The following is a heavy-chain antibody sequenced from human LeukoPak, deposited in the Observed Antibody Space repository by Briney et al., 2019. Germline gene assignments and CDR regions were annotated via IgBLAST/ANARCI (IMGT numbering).Heavy chain of an antibody. CDR1: GXTFSSSW. Sequence: GGSLRLSCAASGXTFSSSWVSWVRQAPGKGREWVANIKHDGSEKYHVDSVKGRFTISRDNAKNSLYLQMNSLRAEDTAVYYCARDRSMYYWGQGTLVIVSS. D-gene: IGHD3-3*02. CDR2: IKHDGSEK. V-gene: IGHV3-7*04. CDR3: ARDRSMYY. J-gene: IGHJ4*02.